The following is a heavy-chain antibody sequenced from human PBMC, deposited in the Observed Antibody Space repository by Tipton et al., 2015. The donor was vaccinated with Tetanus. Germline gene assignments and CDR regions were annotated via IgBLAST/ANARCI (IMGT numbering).Heavy chain of an antibody. V-gene: IGHV4-39*01. CDR2: VSYSGIP. D-gene: IGHD3/OR15-3a*01. CDR1: SGSIRSSSYY. Sequence: TLSLTCTVSSGSIRSSSYYWGWIRQPPGKGPEWIGTVSYSGIPFYNPSLESRLLISVDTSKNQFSLTLRSVTATDTAMYYCARWTASGKGAFDIWGQGTMVTVSS. J-gene: IGHJ3*02. CDR3: ARWTASGKGAFDI.